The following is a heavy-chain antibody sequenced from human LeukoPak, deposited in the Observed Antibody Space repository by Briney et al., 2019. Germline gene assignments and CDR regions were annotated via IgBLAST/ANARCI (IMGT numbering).Heavy chain of an antibody. D-gene: IGHD2/OR15-2a*01. Sequence: SETLSLTCTVSGGSISSYYWSLVRQPPGKGLEWIAYISDIGSINYNPSLKSRVTISLDTSKNQFSLKLSSVTAADTAVYYCAGHHPRNTVDFWGQGTLVTVSS. CDR3: AGHHPRNTVDF. J-gene: IGHJ4*02. V-gene: IGHV4-59*08. CDR1: GGSISSYY. CDR2: ISDIGSI.